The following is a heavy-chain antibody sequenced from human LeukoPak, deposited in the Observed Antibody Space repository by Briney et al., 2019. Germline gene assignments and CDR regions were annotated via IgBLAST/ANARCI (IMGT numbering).Heavy chain of an antibody. CDR3: AIGGKFYYDSSGYPGDY. D-gene: IGHD3-22*01. Sequence: PGGSLRLSCVASRFTFSSYWMSWVRQAPGKGLEWVANIKEDGSEKYYVDSVRGRFTISRDNVKNSLYLQMNSLRAEDTAVYYCAIGGKFYYDSSGYPGDYWGQGTLVTVSS. CDR1: RFTFSSYW. CDR2: IKEDGSEK. J-gene: IGHJ4*02. V-gene: IGHV3-7*01.